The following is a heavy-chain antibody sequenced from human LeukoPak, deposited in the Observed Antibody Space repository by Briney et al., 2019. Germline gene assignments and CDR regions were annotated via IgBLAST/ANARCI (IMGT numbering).Heavy chain of an antibody. D-gene: IGHD3-9*01. CDR1: GFIFSSDS. CDR2: ISSTGAYI. CDR3: ARPYFDWEAPFDY. J-gene: IGHJ4*02. V-gene: IGHV3-21*01. Sequence: GGSLRLSCATSGFIFSSDSMIWVRQAPRKGLEWVSSISSTGAYIYYADSMKGRFTISRDNAKNSLYLQMNSLRADDTAVYNCARPYFDWEAPFDYWGQGTLVTVSS.